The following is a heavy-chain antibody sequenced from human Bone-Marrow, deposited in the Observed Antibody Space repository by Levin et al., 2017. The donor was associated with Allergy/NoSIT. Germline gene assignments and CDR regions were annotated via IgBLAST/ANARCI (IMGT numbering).Heavy chain of an antibody. J-gene: IGHJ4*02. V-gene: IGHV4-4*07. CDR3: ARAYYYESSAYYDY. CDR2: IYNSGIT. D-gene: IGHD3-22*01. CDR1: GGSISSFY. Sequence: SETLSLTCTVSGGSISSFYWSWIRQPAGKGLEWIGRIYNSGITNYNPSLKSRVTMSVDTSKNQFSLKLSSVTAADTAVYYCARAYYYESSAYYDYWGQGTLVTVSS.